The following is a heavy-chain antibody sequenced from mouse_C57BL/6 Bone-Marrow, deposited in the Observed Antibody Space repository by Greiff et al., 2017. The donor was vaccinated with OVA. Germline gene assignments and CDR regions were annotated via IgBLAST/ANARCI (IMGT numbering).Heavy chain of an antibody. J-gene: IGHJ1*03. CDR3: ARHGLLRGWYFDV. Sequence: QVQLQQSGPGLVAPSQRLSITCTVSGFSFTSYGVHWVRQPPGKGLEWLVVIWSDGSTTYNSALNSRLSISKDNSKSQVFLKMNSLQTDDTAMYYCARHGLLRGWYFDVWGTGTTVTVSS. V-gene: IGHV2-6-1*01. CDR1: GFSFTSYG. D-gene: IGHD1-1*01. CDR2: IWSDGST.